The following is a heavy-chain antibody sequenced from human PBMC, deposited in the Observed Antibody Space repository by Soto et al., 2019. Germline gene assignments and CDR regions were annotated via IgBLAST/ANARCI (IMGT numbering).Heavy chain of an antibody. J-gene: IGHJ4*02. CDR3: ARDPGWNGLNYFDY. CDR1: GGSISSGDYY. V-gene: IGHV4-30-4*01. D-gene: IGHD1-1*01. Sequence: PSETLSLTCTVSGGSISSGDYYWSWIRQPPGKGLEWIGYIYYSGSTYYNPSLKSRVTISVDTSKNQFSPKLSSVTAADTAVYYCARDPGWNGLNYFDYWGQGTLVTVSS. CDR2: IYYSGST.